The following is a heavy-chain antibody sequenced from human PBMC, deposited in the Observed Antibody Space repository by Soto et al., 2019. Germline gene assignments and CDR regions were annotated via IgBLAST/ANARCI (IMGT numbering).Heavy chain of an antibody. CDR1: GGSVSTYY. CDR2: TSYSGNT. J-gene: IGHJ4*02. D-gene: IGHD3-3*01. CDR3: ARDGVGPFDY. Sequence: QVQLQESGPGLLKPSETLSLTCTISGGSVSTYYWSWIRQPPGKELEWIGLTSYSGNTNYNPSLKSRVAMAVGTSKNQFSLTLSSVTAADTAVYYCARDGVGPFDYWGQGTLVTVSS. V-gene: IGHV4-59*02.